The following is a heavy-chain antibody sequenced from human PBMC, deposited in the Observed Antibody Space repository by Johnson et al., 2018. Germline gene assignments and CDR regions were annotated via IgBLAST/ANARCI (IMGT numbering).Heavy chain of an antibody. V-gene: IGHV3-30*03. J-gene: IGHJ6*03. Sequence: QEQLVESGGGVVQPGRSLRLSCAASGFTFSSYGMHWVRQAPGKGLEWVTIISYDGSNKYYADSVKGRFTISRDSSKNTLYLQMQSLDAEDTAGFYCERNNWDYYYLDVWGKGTTVTVSS. CDR2: ISYDGSNK. CDR3: ERNNWDYYYLDV. D-gene: IGHD1-20*01. CDR1: GFTFSSYG.